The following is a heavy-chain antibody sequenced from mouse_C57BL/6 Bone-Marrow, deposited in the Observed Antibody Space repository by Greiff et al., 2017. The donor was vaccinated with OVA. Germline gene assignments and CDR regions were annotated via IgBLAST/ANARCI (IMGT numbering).Heavy chain of an antibody. Sequence: VQLQQPGAELVKPGASVKLSCKASGYTFTSYWMHWVKQRPGQGLEWIGMIHPNSGSTNYNEKFKSKATLTVDKSSSTAYMQLSSLTSEDSAVYYCARNYYYGSSYGFAYWGQGTLVTVSA. D-gene: IGHD1-1*01. J-gene: IGHJ3*01. V-gene: IGHV1-64*01. CDR2: IHPNSGST. CDR3: ARNYYYGSSYGFAY. CDR1: GYTFTSYW.